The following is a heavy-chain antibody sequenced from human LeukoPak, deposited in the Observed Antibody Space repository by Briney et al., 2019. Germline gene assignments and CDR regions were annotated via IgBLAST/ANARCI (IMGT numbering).Heavy chain of an antibody. CDR2: ISYDGSNK. V-gene: IGHV3-30-3*01. CDR3: ARGLDITMVRGVYY. D-gene: IGHD3-10*01. J-gene: IGHJ4*02. CDR1: GFTFSSYA. Sequence: GESLQIYCAASGFTFSSYAMHWGRQAPGKGVEWVAVISYDGSNKYYADSVKRRFTISRDNSNNTLYLQMNSLRAEDTAVYYCARGLDITMVRGVYYWGQGTLVTVSS.